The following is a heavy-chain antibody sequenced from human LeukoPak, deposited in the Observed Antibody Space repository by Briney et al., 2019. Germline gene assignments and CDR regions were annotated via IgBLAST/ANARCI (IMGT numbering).Heavy chain of an antibody. J-gene: IGHJ3*02. Sequence: SETLSLTCTVSGGSISSGSYYWSWIRQPAGKGLEWIGRIYTSGSTNYNPSLKSRVTISVDTSKNQFSLKLSSVTAADTAVYYCARVPWGVATGDAFDIWGQGTMVTVSS. D-gene: IGHD5-12*01. CDR2: IYTSGST. CDR3: ARVPWGVATGDAFDI. V-gene: IGHV4-61*02. CDR1: GGSISSGSYY.